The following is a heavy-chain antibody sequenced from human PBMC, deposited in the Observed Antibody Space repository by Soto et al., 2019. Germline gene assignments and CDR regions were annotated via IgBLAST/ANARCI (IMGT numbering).Heavy chain of an antibody. J-gene: IGHJ6*03. V-gene: IGHV4-61*08. CDR3: ARGEAGFYYYYYYMDV. Sequence: SETLSLTCTVSGGSISSGGYYWSWIRQHPGKGLEWIGYIYYSGSTNYNPSPKSRVTISVDTSKNQFSLKLSSVTAADTAVYYCARGEAGFYYYYYYMDVWGKGTTVTVSS. CDR2: IYYSGST. D-gene: IGHD6-19*01. CDR1: GGSISSGGYY.